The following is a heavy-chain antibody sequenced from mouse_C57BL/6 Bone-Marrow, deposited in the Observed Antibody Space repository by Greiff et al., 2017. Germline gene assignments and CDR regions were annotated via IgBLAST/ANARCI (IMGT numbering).Heavy chain of an antibody. D-gene: IGHD2-1*01. CDR1: GYTFTSYW. CDR3: GRLYYGNYEFAY. CDR2: IDPSDRYT. V-gene: IGHV1-50*01. J-gene: IGHJ3*01. Sequence: VQLQQPGAELVKPGASVKLSCKASGYTFTSYWMQWVKQRPGQGLEWIGEIDPSDRYTNYNQKFKGKATLTVDTSSSTAYMQLSSLTSEDSAVYYCGRLYYGNYEFAYWGQGTLVTVSA.